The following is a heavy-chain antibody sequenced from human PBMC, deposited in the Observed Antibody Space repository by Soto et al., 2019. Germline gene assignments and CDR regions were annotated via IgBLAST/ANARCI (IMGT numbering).Heavy chain of an antibody. CDR3: ARGYSGGGSLVSDDY. CDR1: GGSISSGGYY. Sequence: NPSETLSLTCTVSGGSISSGGYYWSWIRQHPGKGLEWIGYIYYSGSTYYNPSLKSRVTISVDTSKNQFSLKLSSVTAADTAVYYCARGYSGGGSLVSDDYWGQGTLVTVSS. CDR2: IYYSGST. J-gene: IGHJ4*02. D-gene: IGHD2-15*01. V-gene: IGHV4-31*03.